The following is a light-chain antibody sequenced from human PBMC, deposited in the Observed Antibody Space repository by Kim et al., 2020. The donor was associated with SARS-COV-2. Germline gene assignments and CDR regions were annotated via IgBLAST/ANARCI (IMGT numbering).Light chain of an antibody. Sequence: EIVLTQSPGTLSLSPGERVTLSCRASQSVSSSYLAWYQQKPGQAPRLLIYATSSRATGIPDRFTGSGSGTDFTLTISRLEPEDFAVYYCQQYGISRWTFGQGTKVDIK. V-gene: IGKV3-20*01. CDR3: QQYGISRWT. J-gene: IGKJ1*01. CDR1: QSVSSSY. CDR2: ATS.